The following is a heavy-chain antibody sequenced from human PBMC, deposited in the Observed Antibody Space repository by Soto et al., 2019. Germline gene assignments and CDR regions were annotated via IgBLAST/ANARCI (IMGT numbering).Heavy chain of an antibody. D-gene: IGHD3-10*01. CDR1: GGSISSYY. Sequence: SETLSLTCTVSGGSISSYYWSWIRQPPGKGLEWIGYIYYSGSTNYNPSLKSRVTISVDTSKNQFSLKLSSVTAADTAVYYCARARLSRSWWFDPWGQGNPGHRL. CDR3: ARARLSRSWWFDP. J-gene: IGHJ5*02. CDR2: IYYSGST. V-gene: IGHV4-59*01.